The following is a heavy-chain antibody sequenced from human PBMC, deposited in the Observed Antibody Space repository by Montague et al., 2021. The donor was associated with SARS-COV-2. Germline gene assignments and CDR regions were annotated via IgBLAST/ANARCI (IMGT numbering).Heavy chain of an antibody. V-gene: IGHV2-5*01. D-gene: IGHD3-9*01. CDR3: AHLIRYYGIFTGNPFDD. J-gene: IGHJ4*01. CDR2: IYSNGDK. CDR1: GFSLSTPNVG. Sequence: PALVKPTQTLTLTCTFSGFSLSTPNVGVAWIRQPPGKALEWLAVIYSNGDKRYSPSLQRRLTITKDTSRNQVVVSLTNVDPLDTATYYCAHLIRYYGIFTGNPFDDWGQGTQVTVSS.